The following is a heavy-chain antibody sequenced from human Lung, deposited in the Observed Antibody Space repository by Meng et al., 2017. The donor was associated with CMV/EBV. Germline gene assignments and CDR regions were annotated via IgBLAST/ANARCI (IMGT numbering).Heavy chain of an antibody. V-gene: IGHV1-69*13. J-gene: IGHJ4*02. CDR3: ARDLFQSLDGGSLLEWPQDY. D-gene: IGHD3-3*01. CDR2: ILPVLGTT. CDR1: GDTFSSYA. Sequence: SVKVSXKTSGDTFSSYAISWVRQAPEQGLEWMGGILPVLGTTNYAQKLQGRLTITADVSTSTAYMDLSSLKSEDTAVYYCARDLFQSLDGGSLLEWPQDYWGQGTXV.